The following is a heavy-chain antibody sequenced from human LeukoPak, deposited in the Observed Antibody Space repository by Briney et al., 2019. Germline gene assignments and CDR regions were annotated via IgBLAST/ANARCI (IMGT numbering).Heavy chain of an antibody. J-gene: IGHJ4*02. D-gene: IGHD3-10*01. V-gene: IGHV3-74*01. CDR2: IYSGGSST. CDR1: GFTFSSYW. CDR3: ARDRSSLGLWFGELRN. Sequence: PGGSLRLSCAASGFTFSSYWMHWVRQAPGKGLVWVSRIYSGGSSTNYADSVKGRFTISRDNAKNTLYLQMNSLRAEDTAVYYCARDRSSLGLWFGELRNWGQGTLVTVSS.